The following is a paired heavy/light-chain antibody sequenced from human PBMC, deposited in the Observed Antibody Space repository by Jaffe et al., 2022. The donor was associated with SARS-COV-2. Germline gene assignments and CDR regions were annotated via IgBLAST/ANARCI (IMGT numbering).Heavy chain of an antibody. V-gene: IGHV1-3*04. CDR1: GYIFSHYT. CDR3: ARQEASGPRLDP. Sequence: QVQLVQSGAEVKKPGASVKVSCKASGYIFSHYTIHWVRQAPGQGLEWMGWINTGSGNTKYSQRFQGRVTISRDTSASIAYMELTNLRSEDTAVYSCARQEASGPRLDPWGQGTLVTVSS. D-gene: IGHD1-1*01. CDR2: INTGSGNT. J-gene: IGHJ5*02.
Light chain of an antibody. CDR3: VSHTRTATLV. J-gene: IGLJ3*02. CDR2: DVS. CDR1: SSDVGGYNY. Sequence: QSALTQPASVSGSPGQSITISCTGTSSDVGGYNYVSWFQQHPGKAPKLMIHDVSDRPSGVSDRFSGSKSGNTASLTISGLQAEDEADYYCVSHTRTATLVFGGGTKLTVL. V-gene: IGLV2-14*01.